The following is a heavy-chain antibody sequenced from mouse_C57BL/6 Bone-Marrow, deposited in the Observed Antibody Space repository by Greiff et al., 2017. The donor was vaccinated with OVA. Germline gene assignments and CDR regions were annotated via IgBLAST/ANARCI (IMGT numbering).Heavy chain of an antibody. D-gene: IGHD2-4*01. CDR2: ITHSGET. Sequence: VKLMESGPGLVKPSQSLFLTCSITGFPITSGYYWILIRKSPGNPLEWMGYITHSGETFYNPSLQSPIPITRETSKNQFYLHLNSVTTEDTAMYYCAGVFYDYDGDWYFDVWGTGTTVTVSS. V-gene: IGHV12-3*01. CDR3: AGVFYDYDGDWYFDV. J-gene: IGHJ1*03. CDR1: GFPITSGYY.